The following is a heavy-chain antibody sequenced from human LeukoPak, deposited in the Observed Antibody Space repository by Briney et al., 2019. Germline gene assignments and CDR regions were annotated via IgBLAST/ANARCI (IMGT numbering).Heavy chain of an antibody. CDR1: GFTFSSYA. D-gene: IGHD4-17*01. V-gene: IGHV3-23*01. CDR2: ISGSGGST. Sequence: GGSLRLSCAASGFTFSSYAMSWVRQAPGKGLEWVSAISGSGGSTYYADSVKGRFTISRANSKNTLYLQMNSLRAEDTAVYYCAKDTLYGDYVDYWGQGTLVTVSS. CDR3: AKDTLYGDYVDY. J-gene: IGHJ4*02.